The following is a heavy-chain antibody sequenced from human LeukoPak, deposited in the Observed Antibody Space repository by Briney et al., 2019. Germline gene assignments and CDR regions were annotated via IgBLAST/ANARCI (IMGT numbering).Heavy chain of an antibody. CDR2: IIPIFGTA. V-gene: IGHV1-69*05. D-gene: IGHD3-10*01. CDR1: GGTFSSYA. Sequence: SVKVSCKASGGTFSSYAISWVRQAPGQGLEWMGGIIPIFGTANYAQKFQGRVTITTDESTSTAYMELSSLRSEDTAVYSCAREPYGSGSYYNVLDYWGQGTLVTVSS. CDR3: AREPYGSGSYYNVLDY. J-gene: IGHJ4*02.